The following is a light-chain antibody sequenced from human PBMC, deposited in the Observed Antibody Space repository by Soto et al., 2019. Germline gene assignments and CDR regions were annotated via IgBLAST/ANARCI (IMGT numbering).Light chain of an antibody. Sequence: QSALTQPASVSGYPGQSITISCTGTSNYNLVSWYQQHPGKAPKLVIYEVSERPSGVSNRFSGSKSGNTASLTISGLQAEDEADYYCCSYPGSSILYVFGTGTKLTVL. CDR3: CSYPGSSILYV. CDR1: SNYNL. J-gene: IGLJ1*01. V-gene: IGLV2-23*02. CDR2: EVS.